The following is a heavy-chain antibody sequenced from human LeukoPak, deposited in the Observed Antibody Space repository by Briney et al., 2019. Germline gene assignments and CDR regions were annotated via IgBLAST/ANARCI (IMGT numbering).Heavy chain of an antibody. J-gene: IGHJ5*02. CDR1: GGSFSGYY. CDR2: INHSGST. D-gene: IGHD6-25*01. V-gene: IGHV4-34*01. CDR3: AGTSGYLCFWFDP. Sequence: PSETLSLTCAVYGGSFSGYYWSWIRQPPGKGLEWIGEINHSGSTNYNPSLKSRVTISVDTSKNQFSLKLSSVTAADTAVYYCAGTSGYLCFWFDPWGQGTLVTVSS.